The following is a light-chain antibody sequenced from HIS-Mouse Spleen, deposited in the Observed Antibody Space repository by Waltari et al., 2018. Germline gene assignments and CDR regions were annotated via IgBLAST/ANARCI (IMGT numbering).Light chain of an antibody. Sequence: SYELTQPPSVSVSPGQTASLPCSGDALPKQHAYWYQQKPGQAPVLVIYKDRERPSGIPERFSGSSSGTTVTLTISGVQAEDEADYYCQSADSSGPYVFGTGTKVTVL. V-gene: IGLV3-25*03. CDR1: ALPKQH. CDR3: QSADSSGPYV. CDR2: KDR. J-gene: IGLJ1*01.